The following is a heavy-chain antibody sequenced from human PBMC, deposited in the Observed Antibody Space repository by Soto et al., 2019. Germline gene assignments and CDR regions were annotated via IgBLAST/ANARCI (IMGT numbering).Heavy chain of an antibody. J-gene: IGHJ4*02. CDR2: IDSSGST. V-gene: IGHV4-30-4*01. Sequence: SETLSLTCTVSGDSISNGDYYWSWIRQPPGRGLEWIGYIDSSGSTYYNPSLKSRLTVSVDMSKNQFSLRLTSVTAADTAVYYCASRYLYWGQGLLVTVSS. D-gene: IGHD3-16*02. CDR3: ASRYLY. CDR1: GDSISNGDYY.